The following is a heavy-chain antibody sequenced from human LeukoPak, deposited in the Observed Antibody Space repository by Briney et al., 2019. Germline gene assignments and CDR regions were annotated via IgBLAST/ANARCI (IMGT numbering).Heavy chain of an antibody. CDR1: GFTFSNYA. CDR2: GSGSST. CDR3: AKSGYRGYYYGMDV. Sequence: GGSLRLSCAASGFTFSNYAMSWVRQAPGKGLEWVSGSGSSTYYADSVKGRFTISRDNSKNSLYLQMNSLRTEDTALYYCAKSGYRGYYYGMDVWGQGTTVTVSS. D-gene: IGHD5-12*01. J-gene: IGHJ6*02. V-gene: IGHV3-23*01.